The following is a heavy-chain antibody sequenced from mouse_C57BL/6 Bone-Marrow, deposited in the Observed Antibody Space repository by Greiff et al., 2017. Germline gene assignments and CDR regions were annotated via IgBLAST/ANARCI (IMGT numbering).Heavy chain of an antibody. V-gene: IGHV1-55*01. CDR3: ARGNWDAPYFDY. Sequence: QVQLQQPGAELVKPGASVKMSCKASGYTFTSYWITWVKQRPGQGLEWIGDIYPGSGSTNYNEKFKSKATLTVDTSSSTAYMQLSSLTSEGSAVYYCARGNWDAPYFDYWGQGTTLTVSS. D-gene: IGHD4-1*01. J-gene: IGHJ2*01. CDR2: IYPGSGST. CDR1: GYTFTSYW.